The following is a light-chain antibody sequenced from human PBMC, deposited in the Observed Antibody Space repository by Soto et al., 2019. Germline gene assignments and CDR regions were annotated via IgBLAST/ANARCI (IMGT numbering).Light chain of an antibody. CDR2: GAS. CDR3: QQYYVWPRT. CDR1: QSVTTN. J-gene: IGKJ1*01. Sequence: EIVMTQSPDTLSVSQGESATLSCRASQSVTTNLAWYQHKPGQAPRLLISGASTRATGLPARFSGSGSGTDFTLTISSLQSEDFAVYYCQQYYVWPRTFGQGTKVDIK. V-gene: IGKV3-15*01.